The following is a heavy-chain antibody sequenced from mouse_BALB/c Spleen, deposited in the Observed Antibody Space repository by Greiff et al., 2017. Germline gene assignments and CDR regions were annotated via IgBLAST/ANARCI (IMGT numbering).Heavy chain of an antibody. CDR2: ISSGSSTI. CDR3: ARSEGNYGLYAMDY. Sequence: EVQLVESGGGLVQPGGSRKLSCAASGFTFSSFGMHWVRQAPEKGLEWVAYISSGSSTIYYADTVKGRFTISRDNPKNTLFLQMTSLRSEDTAMYYCARSEGNYGLYAMDYWGQGTSVTVSS. V-gene: IGHV5-17*02. D-gene: IGHD2-1*01. CDR1: GFTFSSFG. J-gene: IGHJ4*01.